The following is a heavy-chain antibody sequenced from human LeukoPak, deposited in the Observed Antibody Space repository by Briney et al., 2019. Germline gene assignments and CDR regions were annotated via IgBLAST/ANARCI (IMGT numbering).Heavy chain of an antibody. D-gene: IGHD2-2*01. Sequence: GRSLRLSCAASGFTFSSYAMHWVRQAPGKGLEWVAVISYDGSNKYYADSVKGRFTISRDNAKTSLYLQMSSLRAEDSAVYYCARGLPAAPANDYWGQGTLVTVSS. CDR2: ISYDGSNK. V-gene: IGHV3-30-3*01. J-gene: IGHJ4*02. CDR1: GFTFSSYA. CDR3: ARGLPAAPANDY.